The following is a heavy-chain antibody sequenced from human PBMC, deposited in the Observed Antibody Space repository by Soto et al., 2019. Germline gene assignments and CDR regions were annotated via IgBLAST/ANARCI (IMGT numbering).Heavy chain of an antibody. Sequence: QVQLVQSGAEVKKPGASVKVSCKTSGYIFSNYGISWIRQAPGQGLEWMGWISPYTGNTDSAQSFQDRVNLITDTSTSTAYMELRSLRSDDTAVYYCARVTYSESVSGPAWFEPWGQGSLVTVSS. CDR3: ARVTYSESVSGPAWFEP. CDR1: GYIFSNYG. CDR2: ISPYTGNT. D-gene: IGHD5-12*01. V-gene: IGHV1-18*01. J-gene: IGHJ5*02.